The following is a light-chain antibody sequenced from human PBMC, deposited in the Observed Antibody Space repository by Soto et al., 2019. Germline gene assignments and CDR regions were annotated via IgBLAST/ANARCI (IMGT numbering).Light chain of an antibody. CDR1: NNDVGNYNL. CDR2: AGS. CDR3: CSYAGNSAFV. J-gene: IGLJ2*01. V-gene: IGLV2-23*03. Sequence: QSVLTQPASVSESPGQSISISCTGTNNDVGNYNLVSWYQQHPGRAPKLIIFAGSQRPSGISGRFSGSKSGNTASLTISGLQADDEADYYCCSYAGNSAFVFGGGTNDRP.